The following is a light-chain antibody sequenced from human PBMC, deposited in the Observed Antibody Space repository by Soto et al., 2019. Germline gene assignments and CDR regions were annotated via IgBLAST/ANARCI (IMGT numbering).Light chain of an antibody. CDR2: EGN. V-gene: IGLV2-23*01. CDR3: CSYAGSSTLYV. CDR1: SSDVGSYNL. J-gene: IGLJ1*01. Sequence: QSALTQPASVSGSPGQSITISCTGTSSDVGSYNLVSWYQQHPGKAPKLMIYEGNKRPSGVSNRFSGSKSGNTASLTISGLQAEDEADYYCCSYAGSSTLYVFGTGTTLTVL.